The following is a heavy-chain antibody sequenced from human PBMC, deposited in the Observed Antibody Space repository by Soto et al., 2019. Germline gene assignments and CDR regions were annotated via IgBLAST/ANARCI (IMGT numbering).Heavy chain of an antibody. CDR1: GGSFSGYY. D-gene: IGHD5-12*01. CDR2: INHSGST. CDR3: ARGRSKWRSYYYYSMDV. V-gene: IGHV4-34*01. J-gene: IGHJ6*02. Sequence: SETLSLTCAVYGGSFSGYYWSWIRQPPGKGLEWIGEINHSGSTNYNPSLKSRVTISVDTSKNQFSLKLSSVTAADAAVYYCARGRSKWRSYYYYSMDVWGQGTTVTVSS.